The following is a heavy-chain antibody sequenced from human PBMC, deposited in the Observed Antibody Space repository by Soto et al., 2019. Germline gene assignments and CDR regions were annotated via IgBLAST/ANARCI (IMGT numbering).Heavy chain of an antibody. J-gene: IGHJ3*02. CDR1: GFSFGDYG. CDR2: ISWNSGNI. V-gene: IGHV3-9*01. D-gene: IGHD3-3*01. CDR3: VKDGLTSVFGLVHDGSDI. Sequence: EVQLVESGGGLVQPGRSLRLSCVASGFSFGDYGMHWVRQAPGRGPEWGSGISWNSGNIGYAETVKGRFTISRDNAKNSLYLQMNSVRAEDTALYYCVKDGLTSVFGLVHDGSDIWGHGTMVTVSS.